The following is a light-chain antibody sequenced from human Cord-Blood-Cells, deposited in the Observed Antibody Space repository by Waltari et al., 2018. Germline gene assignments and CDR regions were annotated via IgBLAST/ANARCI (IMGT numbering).Light chain of an antibody. V-gene: IGLV1-47*01. CDR1: SSNIGSNH. J-gene: IGLJ3*02. CDR3: AAWDDSLSGWV. CDR2: RNN. Sequence: QSVLTQPPSASGTPGQRVTISCSGSSSNIGSNHVYWYQQLPETAPKLLIYRNNQRPSGVPDRFSGSKSGTSASLAISGLRSEDEADYYCAAWDDSLSGWVFGGGTKLTVL.